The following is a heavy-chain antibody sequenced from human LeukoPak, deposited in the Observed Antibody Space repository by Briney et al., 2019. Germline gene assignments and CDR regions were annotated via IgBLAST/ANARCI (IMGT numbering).Heavy chain of an antibody. Sequence: GRSLRLSCAASGFTFSSYGMHWVRQAPGKGLEWVAVISYDGSNKYYADSVKGRFTISRDNSKNSLCLQMNSLRAEDTALYYCASGGIYYGAAFDFWGQGSLVTVSA. CDR1: GFTFSSYG. CDR3: ASGGIYYGAAFDF. V-gene: IGHV3-30*03. J-gene: IGHJ4*02. CDR2: ISYDGSNK. D-gene: IGHD1-26*01.